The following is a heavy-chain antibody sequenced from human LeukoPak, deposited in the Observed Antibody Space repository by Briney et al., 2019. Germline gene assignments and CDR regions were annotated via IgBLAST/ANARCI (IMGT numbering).Heavy chain of an antibody. CDR1: GFTFSSYS. CDR2: ISSSSSYI. V-gene: IGHV3-21*01. CDR3: ARDRVTMVRGVIKPSILYYYYGMDV. Sequence: GGSLRLSCAASGFTFSSYSMNWVRRAPGKGLEWVSSISSSSSYIYYADSVKGRFTISRDNAKNSLYLQMNSLRAEDTAVYYCARDRVTMVRGVIKPSILYYYYGMDVWGQGTTVTVSS. J-gene: IGHJ6*02. D-gene: IGHD3-10*01.